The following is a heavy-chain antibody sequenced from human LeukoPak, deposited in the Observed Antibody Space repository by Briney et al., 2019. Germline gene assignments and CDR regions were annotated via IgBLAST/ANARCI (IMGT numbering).Heavy chain of an antibody. D-gene: IGHD3-22*01. CDR2: INSDGTDI. V-gene: IGHV3-74*01. CDR3: ARVCYYNSSNYYAYSQH. J-gene: IGHJ1*01. Sequence: PGGSLRLSCAASRFTFSSYWMQWVRQAPGKGLEWVARINSDGTDISYGDSVKGRFTISRDNAKNTLYMQMNSPRVEDTAVYSYARVCYYNSSNYYAYSQHWVQGTLVTVSS. CDR1: RFTFSSYW.